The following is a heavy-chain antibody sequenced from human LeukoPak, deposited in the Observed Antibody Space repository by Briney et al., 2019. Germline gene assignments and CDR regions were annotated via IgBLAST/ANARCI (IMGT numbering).Heavy chain of an antibody. CDR2: IIPILGIA. Sequence: SVKVSCKASGGTFSSYAISWVRQAPGQGLEWMGRIIPILGIANYAQKFQGRVTITADKSTSTAYMELSSLRSEDTAVYYCASKPYYYDSSGYNWGQGTLVTVSS. CDR3: ASKPYYYDSSGYN. V-gene: IGHV1-69*04. CDR1: GGTFSSYA. D-gene: IGHD3-22*01. J-gene: IGHJ4*02.